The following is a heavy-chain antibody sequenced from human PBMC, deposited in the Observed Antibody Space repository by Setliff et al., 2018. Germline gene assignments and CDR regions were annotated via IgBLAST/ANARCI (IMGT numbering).Heavy chain of an antibody. CDR2: INHSGTT. D-gene: IGHD6-19*01. V-gene: IGHV4-34*10. CDR1: GVSFSDYY. Sequence: SETLSLTCTVYGVSFSDYYWGWVRQSPGKGLDWIGEINHSGTTNYGPSLEGRISISVDTSKRQFSLKLSSVTAADTAIYFCARGPDLTAVGNEYFYGLDVWGRGATVTVSS. J-gene: IGHJ6*02. CDR3: ARGPDLTAVGNEYFYGLDV.